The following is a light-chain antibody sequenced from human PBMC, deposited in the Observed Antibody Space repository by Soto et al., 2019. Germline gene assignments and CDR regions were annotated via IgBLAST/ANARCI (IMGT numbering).Light chain of an antibody. CDR1: QSISSW. J-gene: IGKJ5*01. V-gene: IGKV1-5*01. Sequence: DIQMTQSPSTLSASVGDRVSITCWPSQSISSWLAWYQQTRGKAPKLXIYDASSLESGVPSRFSGSGAGTDFTFTISSLQSEDIATYYCQQYYNVPITFGQGTRLEIK. CDR2: DAS. CDR3: QQYYNVPIT.